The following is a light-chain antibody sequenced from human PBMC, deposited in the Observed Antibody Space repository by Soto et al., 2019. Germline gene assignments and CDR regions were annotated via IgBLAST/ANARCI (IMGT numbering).Light chain of an antibody. CDR1: SSDVGGYDF. Sequence: QSALTQPASVSGSPGQSITISCTGTSSDVGGYDFVSWYQQHPGKAPKVMIYDVSNRPSGVSNRFSGSKSGNTASLTISGLQAEDEADYYCCSYTSSDTYGFGPGTKVTVL. J-gene: IGLJ1*01. CDR3: CSYTSSDTYG. CDR2: DVS. V-gene: IGLV2-14*01.